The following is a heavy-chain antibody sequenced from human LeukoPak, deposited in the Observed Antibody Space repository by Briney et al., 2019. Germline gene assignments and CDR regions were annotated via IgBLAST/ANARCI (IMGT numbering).Heavy chain of an antibody. CDR3: VRENHGSFDY. Sequence: KPGGSLRLSCAASGFSFSTYYVNWVRQAPGKGLEWVACISSGSTYIFHADSVRGRFAVSRDNAKNPLYLQMNSLRADDTAVYYCVRENHGSFDYWGRGSLVTVSS. V-gene: IGHV3-21*01. J-gene: IGHJ4*02. CDR2: ISSGSTYI. D-gene: IGHD1-14*01. CDR1: GFSFSTYY.